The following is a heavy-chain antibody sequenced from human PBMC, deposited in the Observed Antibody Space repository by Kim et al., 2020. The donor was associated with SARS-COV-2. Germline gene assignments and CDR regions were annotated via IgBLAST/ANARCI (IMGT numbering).Heavy chain of an antibody. D-gene: IGHD6-25*01. CDR2: ISPSGDDT. CDR1: GYTFNTYY. J-gene: IGHJ4*02. Sequence: ASVKVSCKASGYTFNTYYMHWVRRAPGQGLEWMGIISPSGDDTTYAQRFHGRVTMTRDTSTSTLYMELSSLTSDDTAVYYCVRAAPDHHFDHWGQGTLVTVSS. CDR3: VRAAPDHHFDH. V-gene: IGHV1-46*02.